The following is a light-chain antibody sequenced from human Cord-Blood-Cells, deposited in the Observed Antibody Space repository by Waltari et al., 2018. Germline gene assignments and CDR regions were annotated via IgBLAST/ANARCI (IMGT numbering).Light chain of an antibody. J-gene: IGKJ1*01. CDR3: QQYGSSQWT. CDR1: QSVSSSY. V-gene: IGKV3-20*01. CDR2: GAS. Sequence: VLTSSPGPLSFPAAGKAPLSCRASQSVSSSYLAWYQQKPGQAPRLLIYGASSRATGIPDRFSGSGSGTDFTLTISRLEPEDFAVYYCQQYGSSQWTFGQGTKVEIK.